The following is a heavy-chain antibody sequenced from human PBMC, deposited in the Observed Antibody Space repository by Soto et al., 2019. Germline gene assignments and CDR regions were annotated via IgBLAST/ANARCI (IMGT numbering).Heavy chain of an antibody. V-gene: IGHV1-46*01. CDR2: INPSGGST. Sequence: ASVKVSCKASGYPFTSYYMHWVRQAPGQGLEWMGIINPSGGSTSYAQKFQGRVTMTRDTSTGTVYMELSSLRSEDTAVYYCARSMFGDYDSSGYRVMAFDYWG. CDR1: GYPFTSYY. CDR3: ARSMFGDYDSSGYRVMAFDY. D-gene: IGHD3-22*01. J-gene: IGHJ4*01.